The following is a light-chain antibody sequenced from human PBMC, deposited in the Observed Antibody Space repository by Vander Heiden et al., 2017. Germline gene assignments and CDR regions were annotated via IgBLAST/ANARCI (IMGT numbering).Light chain of an antibody. V-gene: IGKV3-20*01. Sequence: EIVLTQSPGTLSLSPGERATLSCRASQSVSSSYLAWYQQKPGQAPRLLIYGASSRATGIPDRFSGSGSGTDFTLTISRLEPEDFAVYYCQQYGSEAPSFTFGHGTKVDIK. CDR2: GAS. CDR1: QSVSSSY. CDR3: QQYGSEAPSFT. J-gene: IGKJ3*01.